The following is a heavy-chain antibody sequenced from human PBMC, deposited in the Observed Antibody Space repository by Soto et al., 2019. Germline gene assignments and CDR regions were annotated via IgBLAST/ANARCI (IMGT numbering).Heavy chain of an antibody. CDR3: AGGIAVAGYYFDY. CDR2: INAGNGNT. CDR1: GYTFTSYA. J-gene: IGHJ4*02. Sequence: QVQLVQSGAEVKKPGASVKVSCKASGYTFTSYAMHWVRQAPGQRLEWMGWINAGNGNTKYSQKFQGRVTITRDTSASTAYMELSSLRSDDTAVYYCAGGIAVAGYYFDYWGQGTLVTVSS. V-gene: IGHV1-3*01. D-gene: IGHD6-19*01.